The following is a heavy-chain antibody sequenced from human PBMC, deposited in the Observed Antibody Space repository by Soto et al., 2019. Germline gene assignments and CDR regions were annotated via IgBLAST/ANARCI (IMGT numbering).Heavy chain of an antibody. J-gene: IGHJ4*02. CDR2: IYTSGCT. CDR3: ARASGEMATIGTFDY. V-gene: IGHV4-4*07. Sequence: SETLSLTCTVSGGSISSYYWSWIRQPAGKGLEWIGRIYTSGCTNYNPSLKSRVTMSVDTAKNNFSLKLSSVTAADTAVYYCARASGEMATIGTFDYWGQGTLVTVSS. D-gene: IGHD5-12*01. CDR1: GGSISSYY.